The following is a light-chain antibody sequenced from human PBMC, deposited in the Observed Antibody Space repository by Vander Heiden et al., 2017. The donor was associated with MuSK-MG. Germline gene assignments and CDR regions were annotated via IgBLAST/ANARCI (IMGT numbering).Light chain of an antibody. CDR2: DAS. V-gene: IGKV1-33*01. Sequence: DIQMTQSPSSLSASVGDRVTITCQASQDISNYLNWYQQKPGKAPKLLIYDASNLETGVPSRFSGSGSGTDFTFTISSLQPEDFATYYCQQDDNLPHTFGQGTLLEIK. CDR3: QQDDNLPHT. J-gene: IGKJ5*01. CDR1: QDISNY.